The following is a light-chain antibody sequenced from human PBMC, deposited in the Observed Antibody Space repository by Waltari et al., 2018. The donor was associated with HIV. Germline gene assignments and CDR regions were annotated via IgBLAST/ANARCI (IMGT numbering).Light chain of an antibody. CDR1: QNVNTN. V-gene: IGKV3-15*01. J-gene: IGKJ1*01. CDR3: QQYEFWPT. CDR2: GAS. Sequence: VVLTQSPASLSLSPGETVTLSCTASQNVNTNLAWYQHRPGQAPRLVMFGASTRSAGLPARFIGGGSGTNFTLTIRNVQSEDFAVYYCQQYEFWPTFGQGTKV.